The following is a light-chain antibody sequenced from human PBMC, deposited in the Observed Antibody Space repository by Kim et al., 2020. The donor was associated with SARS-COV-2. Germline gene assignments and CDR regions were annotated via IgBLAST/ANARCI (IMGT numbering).Light chain of an antibody. CDR2: DAS. CDR3: QQFKSYPHT. Sequence: SASVGDRVTITCRASEVINSYLAWYQQKPGKAPKPLIYDASTLQSGVPSRFSGSGSGTEFSLTISSLQPEDFATYHCQQFKSYPHTFGGGTKLEI. CDR1: EVINSY. J-gene: IGKJ4*01. V-gene: IGKV1-9*01.